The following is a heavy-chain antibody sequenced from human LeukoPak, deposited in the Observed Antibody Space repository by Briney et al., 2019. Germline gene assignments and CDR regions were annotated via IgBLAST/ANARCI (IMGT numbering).Heavy chain of an antibody. Sequence: GGSLRLSCAASGFTFSDHYMTWIRQSPGRRLEWVSYISGRGDTIYYADSVKGRFTISRDNAKNSLYLQMNSLRAEDTAVYYCAKFHGDYYYYYMDVWGKGTTVTVSS. CDR2: ISGRGDTI. CDR1: GFTFSDHY. CDR3: AKFHGDYYYYYMDV. V-gene: IGHV3-11*01. J-gene: IGHJ6*03.